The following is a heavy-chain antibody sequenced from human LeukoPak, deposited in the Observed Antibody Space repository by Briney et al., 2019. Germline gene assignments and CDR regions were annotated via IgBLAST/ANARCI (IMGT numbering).Heavy chain of an antibody. CDR1: GFTFSSYA. V-gene: IGHV3-23*01. J-gene: IGHJ6*03. Sequence: GGSLRLSCAASGFTFSSYAMSWVRQAPGKGLEWVSAISGSGGSTYYADSVKGRFTISRDNSKNTLYLKMNSLRAEDTAVYYCAKHPGIAAAGYHYYMDVWGKGTTVTVSS. D-gene: IGHD6-13*01. CDR2: ISGSGGST. CDR3: AKHPGIAAAGYHYYMDV.